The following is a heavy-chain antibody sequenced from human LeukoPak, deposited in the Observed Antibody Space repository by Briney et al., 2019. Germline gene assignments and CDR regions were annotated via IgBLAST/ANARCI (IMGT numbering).Heavy chain of an antibody. D-gene: IGHD4-17*01. CDR1: GFTFSSHG. CDR2: IGGSGGGT. CDR3: AKVLYGDYGGLDY. J-gene: IGHJ4*02. V-gene: IGHV3-23*01. Sequence: QTGGSLRLSCAASGFTFSSHGMQWVRQAPGKGLEWVSTIGGSGGGTYYADSVKGRFTISRDNSKNTLYVQMNSLRAEDTAVYYCAKVLYGDYGGLDYWGQGTLVTVSS.